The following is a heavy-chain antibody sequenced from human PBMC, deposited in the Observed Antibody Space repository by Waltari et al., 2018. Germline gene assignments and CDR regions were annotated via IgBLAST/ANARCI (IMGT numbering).Heavy chain of an antibody. V-gene: IGHV4-59*01. J-gene: IGHJ6*03. D-gene: IGHD6-13*01. CDR2: IYYSGST. CDR3: ARMYSSSRGSYYYYMDV. Sequence: QVQLQESGSGLVKPSETLSLTCTVSGGSISSYYWSWIRQPPGKGLEWIGYIYYSGSTNYNPSLKSRVTISVDTSKNQFSLKLSSVTAADTAVYYCARMYSSSRGSYYYYMDVWGKGTTVTVSS. CDR1: GGSISSYY.